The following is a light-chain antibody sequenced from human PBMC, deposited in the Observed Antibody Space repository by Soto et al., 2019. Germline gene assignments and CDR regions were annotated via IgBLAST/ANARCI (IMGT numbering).Light chain of an antibody. CDR3: QDYGTSWT. Sequence: DIQMTQSPSSLSASVGDRVTITCRASQSISSYLNWYQQKPGKAPKLLIYDASSLQSGVPSRFSGSGSGTDFTLTINRLEPEDFAVYYCQDYGTSWTFGQGTKVDIK. CDR2: DAS. CDR1: QSISSY. J-gene: IGKJ1*01. V-gene: IGKV1-39*02.